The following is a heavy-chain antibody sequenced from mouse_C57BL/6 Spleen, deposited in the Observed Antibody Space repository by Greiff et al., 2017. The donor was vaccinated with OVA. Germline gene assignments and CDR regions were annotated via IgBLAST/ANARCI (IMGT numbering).Heavy chain of an antibody. V-gene: IGHV1-78*01. CDR2: IYPRDGST. CDR3: ARRTNWDDDAMDY. J-gene: IGHJ4*01. CDR1: GYTFTDHS. Sequence: VHLVESDAELVKPGASVKISCKVSGYTFTDHSIHWMKQRPEQGLEWIGYIYPRDGSTKYNEKFKGKATLTADKSSSTAYLQLNSLTSEAAAVYFCARRTNWDDDAMDYWGQGTSVTVSS. D-gene: IGHD4-1*01.